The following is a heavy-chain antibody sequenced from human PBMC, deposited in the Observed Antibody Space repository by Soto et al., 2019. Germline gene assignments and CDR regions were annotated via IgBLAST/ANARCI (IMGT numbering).Heavy chain of an antibody. J-gene: IGHJ4*02. CDR1: GFTFSSYA. Sequence: EVQLLESGGGLVQPGGSLRLSCAVSGFTFSSYAMSWVRQAPGKGLEWVSVISGSGGSTYYADSVKGRLTISRDNSKNTLYLQMNSLRAEDTAVYYCARRPAVTTFDYWGQGTLVTVSS. CDR3: ARRPAVTTFDY. CDR2: ISGSGGST. D-gene: IGHD4-17*01. V-gene: IGHV3-23*01.